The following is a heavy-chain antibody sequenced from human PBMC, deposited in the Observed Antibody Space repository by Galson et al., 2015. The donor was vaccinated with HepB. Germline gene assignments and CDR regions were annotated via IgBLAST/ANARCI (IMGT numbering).Heavy chain of an antibody. CDR3: AKGPILLSFMDV. J-gene: IGHJ6*04. CDR2: ISSSSSYI. CDR1: GFTFSTYS. Sequence: SLRLSCAASGFTFSTYSMNWVRQAPGKGLEWVSSISSSSSYIYYADSVKGRFTISRDNSKATLFLQMSSLRAEDTAVYYCAKGPILLSFMDVWGEGTTVTVSP. D-gene: IGHD3-10*01. V-gene: IGHV3-21*04.